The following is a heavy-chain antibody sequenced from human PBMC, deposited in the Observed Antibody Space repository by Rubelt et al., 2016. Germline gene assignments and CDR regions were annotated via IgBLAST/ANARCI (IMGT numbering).Heavy chain of an antibody. Sequence: NYAMNWVRQAPGKGLEWVSALSGSGGDTFHADSVKGRFTISRDNSKNTLYLQMNSLRAEDTAVYYCARDRNGLRPPGGGGMDVWGQGTTVTVSS. D-gene: IGHD5-12*01. CDR3: ARDRNGLRPPGGGGMDV. CDR1: NYA. CDR2: LSGSGGDT. V-gene: IGHV3-23*01. J-gene: IGHJ6*02.